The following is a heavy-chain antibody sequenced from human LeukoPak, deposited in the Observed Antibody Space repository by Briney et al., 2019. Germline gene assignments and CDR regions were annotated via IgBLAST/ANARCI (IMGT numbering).Heavy chain of an antibody. V-gene: IGHV4-59*01. CDR1: GGSISSYY. D-gene: IGHD6-19*01. Sequence: SETLSLTCTVSGGSISSYYWNWIRQPPGKGLEWIGYVFHSGSTNYNPSLKSRVTMSVDTSKNQFSLKLSSVTAADTAVYYCAREASSGWHIDYWGQGTLVTVSS. CDR2: VFHSGST. CDR3: AREASSGWHIDY. J-gene: IGHJ4*02.